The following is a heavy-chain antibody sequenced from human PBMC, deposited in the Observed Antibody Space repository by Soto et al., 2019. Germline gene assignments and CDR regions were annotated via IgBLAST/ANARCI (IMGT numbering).Heavy chain of an antibody. D-gene: IGHD3-10*01. V-gene: IGHV4-31*03. CDR3: ARDSPITMVGTVPNWFDP. CDR1: GGSISSGGYY. CDR2: IYYSGST. J-gene: IGHJ5*02. Sequence: QVQLQESGPGLVKPSETLSLTCTVSGGSISSGGYYWSWIRQHPGKGLEWIGYIYYSGSTYYNPSLKSRVTISVDTSKNQFSLKLSSVTAADTAIYYCARDSPITMVGTVPNWFDPWGQGTLVTVSS.